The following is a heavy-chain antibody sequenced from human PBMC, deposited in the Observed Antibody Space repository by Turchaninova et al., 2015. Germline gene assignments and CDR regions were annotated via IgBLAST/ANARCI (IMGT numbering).Heavy chain of an antibody. CDR3: ARIIDTDSGXYYFXX. J-gene: IGHJ4*02. V-gene: IGHV2-26*01. Sequence: QVTLKESGPVLVKPTETLTLTCTVSGFSLSNARMGVSWIRQPPGKALEWLAHIFSNDEKSSRTSLKSGLTISQDTSRXQVVLXXTNXXXVDTATYXXARIIDTDSGXYYFXXWGQGXLVTVSS. CDR2: IFSNDEK. CDR1: GFSLSNARMG. D-gene: IGHD6-19*01.